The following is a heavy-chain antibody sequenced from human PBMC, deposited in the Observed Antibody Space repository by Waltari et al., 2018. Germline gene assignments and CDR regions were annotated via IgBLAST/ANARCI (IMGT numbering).Heavy chain of an antibody. CDR3: ARISGLDYATPM. CDR2: INHAGNI. CDR1: GGSSSSYY. J-gene: IGHJ3*01. D-gene: IGHD5-12*01. Sequence: QVQLQQWGAGLLKPSETLSLTCGVRGGSSSSYYWSWIRQSPGKGLEWIGEINHAGNIHYNPSFKSRVTMSIDTARNQFSLEVKSVIAADTAVYFCARISGLDYATPMWGLGTVVTVSS. V-gene: IGHV4-34*01.